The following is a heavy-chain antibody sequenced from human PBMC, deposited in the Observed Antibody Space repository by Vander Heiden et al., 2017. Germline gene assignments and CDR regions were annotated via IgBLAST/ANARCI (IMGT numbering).Heavy chain of an antibody. D-gene: IGHD6-19*01. CDR1: GASISSGGYY. Sequence: QVQLQESGPGLVKPSQTLSLTCTVSGASISSGGYYWSWIRQHPGKGLEWIGYIYYSGSTYYNPSLKSRVTISVDTSKNQFSLKLSSVTAADTAVYYCARGRLAVAGTDDYWGQGTLVTVSS. CDR3: ARGRLAVAGTDDY. CDR2: IYYSGST. J-gene: IGHJ4*02. V-gene: IGHV4-31*03.